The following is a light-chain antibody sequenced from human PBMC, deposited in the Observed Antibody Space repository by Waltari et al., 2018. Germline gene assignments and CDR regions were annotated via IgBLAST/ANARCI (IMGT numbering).Light chain of an antibody. J-gene: IGKJ5*01. Sequence: IQLTQSPSSLSASVGDRVTITCRASQGVSTYLAWYQHKPGRAPNLLISAASTLQSGVPSRFSASGSGTDFTLTSNSLQPQDFATYYCQQFNNYPSTFGQGTRLEIQ. V-gene: IGKV1-9*01. CDR2: AAS. CDR1: QGVSTY. CDR3: QQFNNYPST.